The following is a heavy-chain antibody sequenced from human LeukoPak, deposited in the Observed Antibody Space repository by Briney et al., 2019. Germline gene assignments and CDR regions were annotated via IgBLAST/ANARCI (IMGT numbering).Heavy chain of an antibody. D-gene: IGHD5-12*01. CDR3: ARYIVAADY. Sequence: GGSLRLSCAASGFTFSRYEMNWVRQAPGKGLEWVSYISTSGSTIDYADSVKGRFTISRDNAKHSLYLQMNSLRAEDTAVYYCARYIVAADYWGQGTLVTVSS. CDR2: ISTSGSTI. CDR1: GFTFSRYE. V-gene: IGHV3-48*03. J-gene: IGHJ4*02.